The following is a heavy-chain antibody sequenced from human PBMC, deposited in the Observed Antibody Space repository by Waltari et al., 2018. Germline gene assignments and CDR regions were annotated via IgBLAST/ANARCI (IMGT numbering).Heavy chain of an antibody. J-gene: IGHJ3*02. D-gene: IGHD6-6*01. CDR2: ISGSGGST. Sequence: EVQLLESGGGLVQPGGSLRLSCAASGFTFSSYAMSWVRQASGKGLEWVSAISGSGGSTYYADSVKGRFTISRDNSKNTLYLQMNSLRAEDTAVYYCAKDSPNSSSQGAAFDIWGQGTMVTVSS. CDR1: GFTFSSYA. CDR3: AKDSPNSSSQGAAFDI. V-gene: IGHV3-23*01.